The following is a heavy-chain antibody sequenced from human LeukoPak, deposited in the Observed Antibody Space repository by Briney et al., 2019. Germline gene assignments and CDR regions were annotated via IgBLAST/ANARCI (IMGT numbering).Heavy chain of an antibody. CDR3: ARDPPSPWQLRFLEGSYGGLDY. CDR1: GFTFSIYW. V-gene: IGHV3-7*01. J-gene: IGHJ4*02. Sequence: GGSLRLSCAASGFTFSIYWMSWVRQAPGKGLESVANIKQDGSEKYYVDSVKGRFTISRDNAKNSLYLQMNSLRAEDTAVYYCARDPPSPWQLRFLEGSYGGLDYWGQGTLVTVSS. D-gene: IGHD3-3*01. CDR2: IKQDGSEK.